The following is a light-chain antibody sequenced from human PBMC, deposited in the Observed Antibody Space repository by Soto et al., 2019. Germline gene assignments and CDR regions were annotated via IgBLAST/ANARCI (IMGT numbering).Light chain of an antibody. CDR3: QVWDSSTVV. J-gene: IGLJ2*01. V-gene: IGLV3-9*01. CDR1: NLGSKN. CDR2: SDT. Sequence: SYELTQPLSVSVALGQTARITCGGNNLGSKNVHWYQQKPGQAPVLVIYSDTNRPSGIPERFSGSNSGNTATLTISRAQVGDEADYYSQVWDSSTVVFGGGTKLTVL.